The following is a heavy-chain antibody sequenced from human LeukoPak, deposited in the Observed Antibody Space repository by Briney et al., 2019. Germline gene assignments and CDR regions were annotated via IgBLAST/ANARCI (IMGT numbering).Heavy chain of an antibody. CDR1: GYTFTGYY. V-gene: IGHV1-2*02. J-gene: IGHJ4*02. CDR3: ARDWRLEQLDY. Sequence: GASVKVSCKASGYTFTGYYMHWVRQAPGQGLEWMGWINPNSGGTNYAQTFQGRVTMTRDTSISTAYMELSRLRSDDTAVYYCARDWRLEQLDYWGQGTLVTVSS. CDR2: INPNSGGT. D-gene: IGHD6-6*01.